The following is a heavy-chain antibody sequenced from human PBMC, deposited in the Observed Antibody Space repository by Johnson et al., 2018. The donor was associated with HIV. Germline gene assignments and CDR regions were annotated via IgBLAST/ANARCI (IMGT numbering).Heavy chain of an antibody. D-gene: IGHD3-22*01. CDR3: ARDVKYYDSSGYYSDAFDI. V-gene: IGHV3-11*01. CDR1: GFTFSDYY. Sequence: VQLVESGGGLVKPGGSLRLSCAASGFTFSDYYMSWIRQAPGKGLEWVSYISSSGSTIYYAEPVKGRFTISRDNAKKSLYLQVNSLRGEDTALYYCARDVKYYDSSGYYSDAFDIWGQGTLVTVSS. J-gene: IGHJ3*02. CDR2: ISSSGSTI.